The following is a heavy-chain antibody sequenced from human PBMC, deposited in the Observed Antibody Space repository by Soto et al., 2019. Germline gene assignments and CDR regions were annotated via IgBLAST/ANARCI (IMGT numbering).Heavy chain of an antibody. V-gene: IGHV1-18*01. Sequence: ASVKVSCKASGYTFTSYGISWVRQAPGQGLEWMGLISAYNGNTNYAQKLQGRVTMTTDTSTSTAYMELRSLRSDDTAVYYCARVWGSGSSYYYYYGMDGWGQGTTVTVSS. CDR2: ISAYNGNT. CDR3: ARVWGSGSSYYYYYGMDG. D-gene: IGHD3-10*01. J-gene: IGHJ6*02. CDR1: GYTFTSYG.